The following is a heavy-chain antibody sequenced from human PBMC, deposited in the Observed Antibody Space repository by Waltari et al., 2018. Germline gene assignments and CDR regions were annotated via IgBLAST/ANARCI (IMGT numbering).Heavy chain of an antibody. D-gene: IGHD3-3*01. J-gene: IGHJ4*02. CDR3: AKHPAEYDFWSGYYYYFDY. CDR1: GFTFSSYA. V-gene: IGHV3-23*01. CDR2: ISGSGGST. Sequence: EVQLLESGGGLVQPGGSLRLSCAASGFTFSSYAMSWVRQAPGKGREWVSAISGSGGSTYYADSVKGRFTSSRDNSKNTLYLQMNSLRAEDTAVYYCAKHPAEYDFWSGYYYYFDYWGQGTLVTVSS.